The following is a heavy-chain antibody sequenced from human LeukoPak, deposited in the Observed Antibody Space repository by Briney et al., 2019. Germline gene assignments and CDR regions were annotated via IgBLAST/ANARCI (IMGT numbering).Heavy chain of an antibody. J-gene: IGHJ4*02. D-gene: IGHD3-10*01. Sequence: GGSLRLSCAASGFTFSSYAMSWVRQAPGKGLEWVSAISGSGGCTYYADSVKGRFTISRDNSKNTLYLQMNSLRAEDTAVYYCAKVPYYYGSGSPFDYWGQGTLVTVSS. V-gene: IGHV3-23*01. CDR1: GFTFSSYA. CDR3: AKVPYYYGSGSPFDY. CDR2: ISGSGGCT.